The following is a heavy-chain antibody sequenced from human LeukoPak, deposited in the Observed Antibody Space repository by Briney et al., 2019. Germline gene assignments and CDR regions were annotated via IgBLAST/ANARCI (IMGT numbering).Heavy chain of an antibody. Sequence: GGSLRLSCAASGFTFGNYWMSWVRQAPGKGPEWVANIKQDGSEEYYVDAVKGRFTISRDNANNSLSLQMNSLRAEDTAVYYCARVGSDIGYCSGGSCYFDYWGQGTLVTVSS. D-gene: IGHD2-15*01. V-gene: IGHV3-7*01. J-gene: IGHJ4*02. CDR2: IKQDGSEE. CDR3: ARVGSDIGYCSGGSCYFDY. CDR1: GFTFGNYW.